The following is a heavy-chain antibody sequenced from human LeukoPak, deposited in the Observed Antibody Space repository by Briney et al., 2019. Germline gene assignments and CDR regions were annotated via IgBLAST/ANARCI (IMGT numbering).Heavy chain of an antibody. V-gene: IGHV3-33*06. D-gene: IGHD3-22*01. CDR3: AKDNYYDSSGYYDY. J-gene: IGHJ4*02. Sequence: GGSLRLSCAASGFTFSSYGMHWVRQAPGKGLEWVAVIWYDGSNKYYADSVKGRFTISRDNSKNTLYLQMNSLRAEDTAVYYCAKDNYYDSSGYYDYWGQGTLVTVSS. CDR2: IWYDGSNK. CDR1: GFTFSSYG.